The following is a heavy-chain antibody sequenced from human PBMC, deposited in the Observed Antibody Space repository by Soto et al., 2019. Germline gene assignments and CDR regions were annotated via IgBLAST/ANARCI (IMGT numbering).Heavy chain of an antibody. CDR2: NYYSGTT. Sequence: LSLTCTVSGGSISGYYWSWIRQPPGKGLEWIGYNYYSGTTSYNPSLNSRVTMSVDTSKNQFSLKVNSVTAADTAVYYCARESYYGSGATVVAYWGQGTLVTASS. CDR3: ARESYYGSGATVVAY. V-gene: IGHV4-59*01. J-gene: IGHJ4*02. D-gene: IGHD3-10*01. CDR1: GGSISGYY.